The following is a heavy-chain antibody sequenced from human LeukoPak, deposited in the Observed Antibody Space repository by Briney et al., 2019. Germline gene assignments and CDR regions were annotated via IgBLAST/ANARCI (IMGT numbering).Heavy chain of an antibody. D-gene: IGHD1-20*01. Sequence: GGSLRLSCSASGISISDYGMSWVRQAPGKGLEWLSYITMNSVTLYAESVKGRFTTSRDNDKNSVYLQLNSLRDEDTAGYYCTRGRYQFLGPNDSWGQGSLVSVSS. J-gene: IGHJ4*02. CDR2: ITMNSVT. CDR3: TRGRYQFLGPNDS. CDR1: GISISDYG. V-gene: IGHV3-48*02.